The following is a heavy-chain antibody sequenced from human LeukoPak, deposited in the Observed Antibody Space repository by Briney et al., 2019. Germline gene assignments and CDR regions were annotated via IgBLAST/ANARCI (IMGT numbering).Heavy chain of an antibody. CDR1: GFTFSSYS. D-gene: IGHD3-22*01. CDR3: ATPGGYYYDSSGYYYSDY. CDR2: ISSSSSYI. J-gene: IGHJ4*02. V-gene: IGHV3-21*01. Sequence: GGSLRLSCAASGFTFSSYSMNWVRQAPGKGLEWVSSISSSSSYIYYADSVKGRFTISRDNAKNSLYLQMNSLRAEDTAVYYCATPGGYYYDSSGYYYSDYWGQGTLVTVSS.